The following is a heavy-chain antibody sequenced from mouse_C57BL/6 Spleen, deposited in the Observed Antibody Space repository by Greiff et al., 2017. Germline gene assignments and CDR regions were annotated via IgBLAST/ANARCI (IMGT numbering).Heavy chain of an antibody. D-gene: IGHD2-4*01. Sequence: VQLQQPGAELVMPGASVKLSCKASGYTFTSYWMHWVKQRPGQGLEWIGELDPSDSYTNYNQKFKGKSTLTVDKSSSTAYMQLSSLTSEDSAVYYCARGGITTGYYAMDYWGQGTSVTVSS. CDR2: LDPSDSYT. CDR1: GYTFTSYW. CDR3: ARGGITTGYYAMDY. V-gene: IGHV1-69*01. J-gene: IGHJ4*01.